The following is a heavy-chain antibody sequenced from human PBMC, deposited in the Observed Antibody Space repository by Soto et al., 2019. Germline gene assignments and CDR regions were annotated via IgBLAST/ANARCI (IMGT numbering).Heavy chain of an antibody. J-gene: IGHJ5*02. D-gene: IGHD3-10*01. CDR2: IYYSGST. CDR1: GGSISSYY. V-gene: IGHV4-59*08. Sequence: ASDTLSLTCTVSGGSISSYYWSWIRQPPGKGLEWIGYIYYSGSTNYNPSLKSRVTISVDTSKNQFSLKLSSVTAADTAVYYCARHLVVRRVLSGVRIDWFDPWGQGTLVTVS. CDR3: ARHLVVRRVLSGVRIDWFDP.